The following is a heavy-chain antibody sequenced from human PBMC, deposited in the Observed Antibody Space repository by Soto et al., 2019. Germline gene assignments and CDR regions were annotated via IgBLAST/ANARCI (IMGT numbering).Heavy chain of an antibody. D-gene: IGHD3-22*01. CDR1: GFTFSSYG. J-gene: IGHJ4*02. V-gene: IGHV3-33*01. CDR2: IWYDGSNK. Sequence: VQLVESGGGVVQPGRSLRLSCAASGFTFSSYGMHWVRQAPGKGLEWVAVIWYDGSNKYYADSVKGRFTISRDNSKNTLYLQMNSLRAEDMAVYYCARGYYDSSGYDYFDYWGQGTLVTVSS. CDR3: ARGYYDSSGYDYFDY.